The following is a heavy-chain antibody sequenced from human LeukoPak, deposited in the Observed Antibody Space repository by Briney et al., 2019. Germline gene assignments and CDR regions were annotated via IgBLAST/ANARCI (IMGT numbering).Heavy chain of an antibody. CDR3: ARQKEQLWFKGPFDY. J-gene: IGHJ4*02. CDR2: IIPIFGTA. D-gene: IGHD5-18*01. V-gene: IGHV1-69*06. Sequence: ASVKVSCKASGGTFSSYAISWVRQAPGQGLEWMGGIIPIFGTANYAQKFQGRVTITADKSTSTAYMELSSLRSEDTAVYYCARQKEQLWFKGPFDYWGQGTLVTVSS. CDR1: GGTFSSYA.